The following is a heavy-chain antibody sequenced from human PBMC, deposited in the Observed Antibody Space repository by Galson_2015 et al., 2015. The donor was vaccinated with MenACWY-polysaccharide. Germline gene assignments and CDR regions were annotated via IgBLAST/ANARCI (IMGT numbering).Heavy chain of an antibody. J-gene: IGHJ6*04. V-gene: IGHV3-33*01. CDR3: ARLQSKYLDV. Sequence: SLRLSCAASGYRFSSYGIHWVRQAPGRGLEWVAVIWYDGSEYYYGDSVEGRFTISRDNSKNMAYLQMNSLRAGDTALYYCARLQSKYLDVWGKGTTVTVSS. D-gene: IGHD4-11*01. CDR1: GYRFSSYG. CDR2: IWYDGSEY.